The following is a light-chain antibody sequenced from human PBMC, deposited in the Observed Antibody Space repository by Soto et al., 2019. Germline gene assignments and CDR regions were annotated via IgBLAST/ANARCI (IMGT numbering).Light chain of an antibody. J-gene: IGKJ3*01. V-gene: IGKV3-20*01. CDR1: QSISSSY. Sequence: EIVLTQSPGTLSLSPGERATLSCRASQSISSSYLAWYQQKTGQAPRLLVYGASSRAIGIPDRFSGSGSGTDFTLTISRLAPEDFAVYYCQQYGSSKFTFGPGTKVDIK. CDR3: QQYGSSKFT. CDR2: GAS.